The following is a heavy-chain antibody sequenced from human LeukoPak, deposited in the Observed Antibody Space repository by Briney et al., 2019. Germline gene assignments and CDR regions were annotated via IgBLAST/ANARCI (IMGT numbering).Heavy chain of an antibody. D-gene: IGHD3-9*01. Sequence: SETLSLTCTVSGGSISDHYWSWIRQTPGKRPQWIGYINYSGNTNYNPSLAGRVSVSVDTSKNQFSLKLSSVTAADTAVYYCARHGYDTGNYQAHFDYWGQGTLVTVSS. CDR2: INYSGNT. J-gene: IGHJ4*02. CDR3: ARHGYDTGNYQAHFDY. CDR1: GGSISDHY. V-gene: IGHV4-59*08.